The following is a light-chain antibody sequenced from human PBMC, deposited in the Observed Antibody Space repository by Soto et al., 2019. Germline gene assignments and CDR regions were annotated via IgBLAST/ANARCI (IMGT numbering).Light chain of an antibody. Sequence: IQLTQSPSSLSASVGDRVTITCRASQGIGSYLAWYQQKPGEVPKLLIYAASTLQSGVPSRFSGSGYGTDFTLTISRLEPEDFAVYYCQQYGSSSWTFGQGTKVDIK. CDR3: QQYGSSSWT. V-gene: IGKV1-9*01. CDR2: AAS. CDR1: QGIGSY. J-gene: IGKJ1*01.